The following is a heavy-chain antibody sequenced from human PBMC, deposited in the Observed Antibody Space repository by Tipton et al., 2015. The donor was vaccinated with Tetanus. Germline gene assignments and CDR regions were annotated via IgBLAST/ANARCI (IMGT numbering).Heavy chain of an antibody. V-gene: IGHV4-4*02. CDR1: GGSISSSNW. J-gene: IGHJ6*02. Sequence: TLSLTCAVSGGSISSSNWWSWVRQPPGKGLEWIGEIYHSGSTNYNPSLKSRVTISVDKSKNQFSLKLSSVTAADTAVYYCHSGGKGGNYYDSTASAYYGMDVWGQGTTVTVSS. D-gene: IGHD3-22*01. CDR2: IYHSGST. CDR3: HSGGKGGNYYDSTASAYYGMDV.